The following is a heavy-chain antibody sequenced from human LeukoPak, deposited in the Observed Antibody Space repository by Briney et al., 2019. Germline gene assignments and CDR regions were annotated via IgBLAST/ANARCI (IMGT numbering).Heavy chain of an antibody. CDR3: ARVGVEAGNSYYYMDV. CDR2: IIPIFGTA. V-gene: IGHV1-69*05. D-gene: IGHD1-1*01. Sequence: GASVKVSCKASGGTFSSYAISWVRQAPGQGLEWMGGIIPIFGTANYAQKFQGRVTITTDESTSTAYMELSSLRSEDTAVYYCARVGVEAGNSYYYMDVWGKGTTVTVSS. CDR1: GGTFSSYA. J-gene: IGHJ6*03.